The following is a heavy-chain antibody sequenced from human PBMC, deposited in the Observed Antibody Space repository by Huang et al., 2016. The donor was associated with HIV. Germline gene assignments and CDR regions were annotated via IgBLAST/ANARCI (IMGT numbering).Heavy chain of an antibody. CDR1: EFTFSSFG. V-gene: IGHV3-30*18. CDR2: ISYDGSNK. D-gene: IGHD3-9*01. Sequence: QVQLVESGGGVVQPGRSLRLSCVASEFTFSSFGMHWVRQAPVKGVEWVAVISYDGSNKYYADSVKGRFTISRDNSKNTLYLQMNSLRAEDTAVYYCAKEVDILTGYYPSGSDYWGQGTLVTVSS. CDR3: AKEVDILTGYYPSGSDY. J-gene: IGHJ4*02.